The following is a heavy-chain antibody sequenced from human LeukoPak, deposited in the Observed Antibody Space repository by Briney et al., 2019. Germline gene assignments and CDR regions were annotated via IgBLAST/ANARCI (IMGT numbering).Heavy chain of an antibody. D-gene: IGHD1-26*01. Sequence: GGSLRLSCAASGFTFSTSAMHWVRQAPGKGLEWVAVMSYDGSYKHYAGSVKGRFTISRDNSRNTLSLQMSSLRAEDTAVYYCASGSYHEHWGQGTLVTVSS. V-gene: IGHV3-30*15. CDR3: ASGSYHEH. J-gene: IGHJ4*02. CDR1: GFTFSTSA. CDR2: MSYDGSYK.